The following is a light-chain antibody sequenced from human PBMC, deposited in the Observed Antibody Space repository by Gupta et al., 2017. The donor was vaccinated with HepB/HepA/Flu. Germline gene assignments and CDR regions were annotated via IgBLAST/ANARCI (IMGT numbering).Light chain of an antibody. V-gene: IGLV1-47*02. CDR2: SNY. CDR3: AAWDKSLRHVV. Sequence: QSMLTQPPSASGTPGQRVTTSCSGSSSNVGRSFVYWYQQFPGAAPKLLIYSNYRRPSGVPDRFSGAKSGSSASLPTSGLRAEDEANYYCAAWDKSLRHVVFGGGTKLTVL. J-gene: IGLJ2*01. CDR1: SSNVGRSF.